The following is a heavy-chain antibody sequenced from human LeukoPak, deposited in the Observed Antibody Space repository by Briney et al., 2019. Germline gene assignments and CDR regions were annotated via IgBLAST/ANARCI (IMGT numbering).Heavy chain of an antibody. J-gene: IGHJ5*02. CDR1: GYIFTSYY. CDR3: ARDRIVATINGENWFDP. CDR2: INPSGGST. V-gene: IGHV1-46*01. Sequence: ASVKVSCKASGYIFTSYYMHWVRQAPGQGLEWMGIINPSGGSTSYAQKFQGRVTMTRDISTSTVYMELTSLRSEDTAVYYCARDRIVATINGENWFDPWGQGTLVTVSS. D-gene: IGHD5-12*01.